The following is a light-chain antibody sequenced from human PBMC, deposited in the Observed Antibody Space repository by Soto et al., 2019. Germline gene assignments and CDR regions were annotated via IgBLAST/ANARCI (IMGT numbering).Light chain of an antibody. J-gene: IGKJ2*01. CDR3: MQATQAYT. V-gene: IGKV2-24*01. CDR1: QSLVHGDGNTY. CDR2: MIS. Sequence: DIVLTQTPLSSPVTLGQPASISCRSSQSLVHGDGNTYLSWLQQRPGQPPRLLIYMISNRFSGVPDRFAGSGAGTDFTLRISGVEAGDVGVYYCMQATQAYTFGQGTKLEIK.